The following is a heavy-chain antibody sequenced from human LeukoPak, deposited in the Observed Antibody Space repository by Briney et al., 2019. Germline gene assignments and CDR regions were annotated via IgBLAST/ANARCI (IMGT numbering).Heavy chain of an antibody. V-gene: IGHV4-39*07. Sequence: SETLSLTCTVSGGSISSSSYYWGWIRQPPGKGLEWIGSIYYSGSTYYNPSLKSRVTISVDTSKNQFSLKLSSVTAADTAVYYCARSLENPVGLDYWGQGTLVTVSS. CDR2: IYYSGST. CDR3: ARSLENPVGLDY. CDR1: GGSISSSSYY. J-gene: IGHJ4*02. D-gene: IGHD1-1*01.